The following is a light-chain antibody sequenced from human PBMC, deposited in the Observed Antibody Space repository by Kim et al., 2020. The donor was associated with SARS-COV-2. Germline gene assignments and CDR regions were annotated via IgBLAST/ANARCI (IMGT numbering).Light chain of an antibody. CDR3: SAWDDRLNGPV. CDR1: SSNIVTNA. J-gene: IGLJ3*02. Sequence: GRRVTISFSGRSSNIVTNAVTWYQHLPGPAPPLLIFSHNPRPSGVPDRFSGSKSGTSASLAISGLQSEDEADYYCSAWDDRLNGPVFGGGTQLTVL. V-gene: IGLV1-44*01. CDR2: SHN.